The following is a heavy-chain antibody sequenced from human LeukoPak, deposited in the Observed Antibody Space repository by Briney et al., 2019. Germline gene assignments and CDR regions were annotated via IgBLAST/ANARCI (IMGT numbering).Heavy chain of an antibody. CDR1: GYTFTSYY. D-gene: IGHD6-19*01. Sequence: GASVKVSCKASGYTFTSYYMNWVRQAPGQGLEWMGIVNPSGDRTSYAQKFQGRVTTTRETSTRTVYMQRSRARSEDTAVYCCARERAVAGTLHVFDNWGQGTLVTVSS. V-gene: IGHV1-46*01. J-gene: IGHJ4*02. CDR2: VNPSGDRT. CDR3: ARERAVAGTLHVFDN.